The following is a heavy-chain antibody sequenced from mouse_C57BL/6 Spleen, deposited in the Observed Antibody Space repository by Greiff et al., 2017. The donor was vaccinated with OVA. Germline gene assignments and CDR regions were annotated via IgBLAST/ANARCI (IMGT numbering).Heavy chain of an antibody. CDR2: IYPGSGST. Sequence: QVQLQQPGAELVKPGASVKMSCKASGYTFTSYWITWVKQRPGQGLEWIGDIYPGSGSTNYNEKFKSKATLTVDTSSSTAYMQLSSLTSEDSAVYYCARAGYYDDTTVYAMDYWGQGTSVTVSS. CDR1: GYTFTSYW. V-gene: IGHV1-55*01. D-gene: IGHD2-13*01. J-gene: IGHJ4*01. CDR3: ARAGYYDDTTVYAMDY.